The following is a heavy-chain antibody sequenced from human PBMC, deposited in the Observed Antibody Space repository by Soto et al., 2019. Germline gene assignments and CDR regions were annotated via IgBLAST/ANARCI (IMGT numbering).Heavy chain of an antibody. Sequence: SETLSLTCAVSGGSISSSNWWSWVRQPPGKGLEWIGETYHSGSTNYNPSLKSRVTISVDKSKNQFSLKLSSVTAADTAVYYCARGRITMVRGVITGLYYYYGMDVWGQGTTVTVSS. CDR1: GGSISSSNW. D-gene: IGHD3-10*01. J-gene: IGHJ6*02. CDR3: ARGRITMVRGVITGLYYYYGMDV. V-gene: IGHV4-4*02. CDR2: TYHSGST.